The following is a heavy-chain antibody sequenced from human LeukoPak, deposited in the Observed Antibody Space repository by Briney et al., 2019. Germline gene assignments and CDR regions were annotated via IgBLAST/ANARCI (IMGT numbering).Heavy chain of an antibody. CDR1: GGSFSGYY. CDR3: ARGKGKPAAIDY. Sequence: SETLSLTCAVSGGSFSGYYWSWIRQPPGKGLEWIGEINHSGSTNYNPSLKSRVTISVDTSKNQFSLKLSSVTAADTAVYYCARGKGKPAAIDYWGQGTLVTVSS. J-gene: IGHJ4*02. CDR2: INHSGST. D-gene: IGHD2-2*02. V-gene: IGHV4-34*01.